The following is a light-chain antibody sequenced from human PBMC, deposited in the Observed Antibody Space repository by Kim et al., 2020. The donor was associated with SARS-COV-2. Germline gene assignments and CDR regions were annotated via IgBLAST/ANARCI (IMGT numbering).Light chain of an antibody. V-gene: IGLV4-69*01. CDR1: TGQSNYA. Sequence: ASVKLTCILSTGQSNYAIAWLQQQPGKGPRYLMRLYSDGRHTKGDGIPDRFSGSTSGSEYSLTISSLQSEDEADYYCQTWGSGIGAFGGGTQLTVL. CDR3: QTWGSGIGA. CDR2: LYSDGRH. J-gene: IGLJ2*01.